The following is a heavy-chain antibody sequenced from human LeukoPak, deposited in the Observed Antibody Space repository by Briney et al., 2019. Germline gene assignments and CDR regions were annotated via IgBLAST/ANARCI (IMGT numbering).Heavy chain of an antibody. CDR3: ARVTTVTTDYWFDP. CDR2: IYYSGST. D-gene: IGHD4-17*01. Sequence: SETLSLTCTVSGGSISSGDYYWRWIRQPRGRGLEWIGYIYYSGSTYYNPSLNSRATISVDTSKNQFSLKLSSVTAADTAVYYCARVTTVTTDYWFDPWGQGTLVTVSP. V-gene: IGHV4-30-4*01. CDR1: GGSISSGDYY. J-gene: IGHJ5*02.